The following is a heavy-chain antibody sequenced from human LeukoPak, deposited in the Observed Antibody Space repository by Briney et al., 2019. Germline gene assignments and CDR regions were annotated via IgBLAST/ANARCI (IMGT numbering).Heavy chain of an antibody. CDR2: IYLSDNT. CDR3: ARGRYGSGSYFFDY. CDR1: GDSIINYY. V-gene: IGHV4-4*07. D-gene: IGHD3-10*01. J-gene: IGHJ4*02. Sequence: SETLSLTCSVSGDSIINYYWMWIRQPAGKGLEWIARIYLSDNTNYNSPSLRSRVTMSPDTSMNRFSLKLSSVTAADTAVYYCARGRYGSGSYFFDYWGQGSLVTVSS.